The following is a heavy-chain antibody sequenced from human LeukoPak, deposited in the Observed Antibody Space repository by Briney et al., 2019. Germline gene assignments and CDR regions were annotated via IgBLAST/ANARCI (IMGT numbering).Heavy chain of an antibody. CDR1: GFTFSSYA. CDR3: AKDRAGYSGARGFDC. J-gene: IGHJ4*02. CDR2: ISASSDST. V-gene: IGHV3-23*01. D-gene: IGHD5-12*01. Sequence: GGSLRLSCAASGFTFSSYAMSWVRQAPGKGLDWVSGISASSDSTYYADSVKGRFTISRDNSKNTLYLQMDSLGAADTAVYYCAKDRAGYSGARGFDCWGQGALVTVSS.